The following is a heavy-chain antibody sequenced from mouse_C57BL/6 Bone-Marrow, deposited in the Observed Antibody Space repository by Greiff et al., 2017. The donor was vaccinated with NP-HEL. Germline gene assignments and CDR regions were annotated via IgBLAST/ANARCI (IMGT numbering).Heavy chain of an antibody. Sequence: LVESGASVKISCKASGYAFSSSWMNWVKQRPGKGLEWIGRIYPGDGDTNYNGKFKGKATLTADKSSSTAYMQLSSLTSEDSAVYFCARGLITTVVATRAMDYWGQGTSVTVSS. CDR2: IYPGDGDT. D-gene: IGHD1-1*01. J-gene: IGHJ4*01. CDR3: ARGLITTVVATRAMDY. V-gene: IGHV1-82*01. CDR1: GYAFSSSW.